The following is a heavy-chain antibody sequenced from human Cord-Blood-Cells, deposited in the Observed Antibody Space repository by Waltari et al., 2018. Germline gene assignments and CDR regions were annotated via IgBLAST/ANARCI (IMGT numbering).Heavy chain of an antibody. D-gene: IGHD1-7*01. CDR3: ARRERSGTIDY. CDR2: IYYSGST. J-gene: IGHJ4*02. Sequence: QLQLQESGPGLVKPSETLSLTCTVPGGSISSSSYYWGWIRQPPGKGLEWIGSIYYSGSTYYNPSLKSRVTISVDTSKNQFSLKLSSVTAADTAVYYCARRERSGTIDYWGQGTLVTVSS. V-gene: IGHV4-39*01. CDR1: GGSISSSSYY.